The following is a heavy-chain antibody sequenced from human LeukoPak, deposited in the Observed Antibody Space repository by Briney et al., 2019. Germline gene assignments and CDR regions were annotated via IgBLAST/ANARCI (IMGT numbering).Heavy chain of an antibody. D-gene: IGHD1-26*01. CDR3: ARGVGATPYYYYYYMDV. CDR1: GGSFSGYY. Sequence: SETLSLTCAVYGGSFSGYYWGWIRQPPGKGLEWIGSLYHSGSTYYNPSLKSRVTISVDTSKNQFSLRMNSLTAADTAVYYCARGVGATPYYYYYYMDVWGKGTTVTISS. V-gene: IGHV4-38-2*01. CDR2: LYHSGST. J-gene: IGHJ6*03.